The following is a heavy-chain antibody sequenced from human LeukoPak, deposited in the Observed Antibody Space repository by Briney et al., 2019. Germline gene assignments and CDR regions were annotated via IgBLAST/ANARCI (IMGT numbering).Heavy chain of an antibody. Sequence: SQTLSLTCAISGDSVSSNSAAWNWIRQSPSRGLEWLGMIYYRSKWYNDYAVSVKSRITINPDTSKNQFSPQLNSVTPEDTAVYYCASLTGVAAAANDYWGQGTLVTVSS. CDR3: ASLTGVAAAANDY. V-gene: IGHV6-1*01. CDR1: GDSVSSNSAA. J-gene: IGHJ4*02. CDR2: IYYRSKWYN. D-gene: IGHD6-13*01.